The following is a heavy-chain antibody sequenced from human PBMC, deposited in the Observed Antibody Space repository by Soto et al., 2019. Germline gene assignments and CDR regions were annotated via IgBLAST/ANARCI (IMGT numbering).Heavy chain of an antibody. D-gene: IGHD4-17*01. V-gene: IGHV5-51*01. CDR2: IYLGDSNT. Sequence: GESLKISCQGSGYSFTNYWIAWVRQMPGKGLEWMGNIYLGDSNTRYSPSFQGHVSISADKSVTTAYLQWSSLKASDTAIYYCATLAQTGYGGFDSWGQGTLVTVSS. CDR3: ATLAQTGYGGFDS. J-gene: IGHJ5*01. CDR1: GYSFTNYW.